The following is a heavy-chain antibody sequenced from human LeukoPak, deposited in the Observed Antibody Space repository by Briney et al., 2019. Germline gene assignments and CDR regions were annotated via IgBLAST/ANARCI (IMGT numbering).Heavy chain of an antibody. J-gene: IGHJ4*02. CDR1: GYTFTSFP. CDR2: INTNTGNP. CDR3: ARDPPRRPLTSDQGY. V-gene: IGHV7-4-1*02. D-gene: IGHD1-20*01. Sequence: ASVKVSCKTSGYTFTSFPMNWVRQAPGQGLEWMGWINTNTGNPTYAQDFTGRFVFSLDISVSTAYLEINNLKPEDSGVYYCARDPPRRPLTSDQGYWGQGTLVTASS.